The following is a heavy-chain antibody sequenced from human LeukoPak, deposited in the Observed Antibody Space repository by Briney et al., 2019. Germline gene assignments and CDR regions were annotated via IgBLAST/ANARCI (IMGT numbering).Heavy chain of an antibody. J-gene: IGHJ4*02. CDR2: IYYSGST. CDR3: ARVSGSYFDFDY. V-gene: IGHV4-34*01. CDR1: GGSFSGYY. D-gene: IGHD1-26*01. Sequence: TSETLSLTCAVYGGSFSGYYWSWIRQPPGKGLEWIGSIYYSGSTYYNPSLKSRVTISVDTSKNQFSLKLSSVTAADTAVYYCARVSGSYFDFDYWGQGTLVTVSS.